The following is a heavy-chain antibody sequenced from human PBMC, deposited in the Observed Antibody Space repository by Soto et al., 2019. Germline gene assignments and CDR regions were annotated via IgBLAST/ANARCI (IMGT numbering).Heavy chain of an antibody. CDR1: GGSISSYY. Sequence: SETLSLTCTVSGGSISSYYWSWIRQPPGKGLEWIGYIYYSGSTNYNPSLKSRVTISVDTSKNQFSLKLSSVTAADTAVYYCARVGDGYCTNGVCYWWFDPWGQGTLVTVSS. J-gene: IGHJ5*02. D-gene: IGHD2-8*01. CDR3: ARVGDGYCTNGVCYWWFDP. V-gene: IGHV4-59*01. CDR2: IYYSGST.